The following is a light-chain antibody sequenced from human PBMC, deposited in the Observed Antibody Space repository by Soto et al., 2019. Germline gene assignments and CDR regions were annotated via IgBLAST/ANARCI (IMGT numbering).Light chain of an antibody. CDR3: QQPTNWLRP. J-gene: IGKJ1*01. CDR1: QSVSSY. Sequence: EIMVTQSPAALSLYQRERATLSCRASQSVSSYLAWYQQKPGQAPRLLIYDASNRATGIPARFSGSGSGTDFTLTIISLEPEDFAVYYCQQPTNWLRPFAQGTKVDI. CDR2: DAS. V-gene: IGKV3-11*01.